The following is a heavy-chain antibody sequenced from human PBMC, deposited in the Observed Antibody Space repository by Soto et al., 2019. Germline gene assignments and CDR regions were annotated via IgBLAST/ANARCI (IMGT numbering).Heavy chain of an antibody. Sequence: QVQLQQWGAGLLKPSETLSLTCAVYGGSFSGHYCSWIRQSPGKGLEWIGEINHSGSTNYNPSLKCRVSMSEDTSKNQFSLKVTSVTAADTAVYYCARRFGSGKYYFDYWGQGTLVTVSS. V-gene: IGHV4-34*01. CDR3: ARRFGSGKYYFDY. J-gene: IGHJ4*02. CDR1: GGSFSGHY. CDR2: INHSGST. D-gene: IGHD3-10*01.